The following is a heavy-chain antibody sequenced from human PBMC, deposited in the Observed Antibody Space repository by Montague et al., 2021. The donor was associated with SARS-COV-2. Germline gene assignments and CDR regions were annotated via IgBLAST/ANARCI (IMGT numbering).Heavy chain of an antibody. CDR1: GGSISSYY. CDR2: IYYSGST. Sequence: SETLSLTCTVSGGSISSYYWSWIRQPPGKGLEWIGYIYYSGSTNYNPSLKSRVTISVDTSQNQFSLKLSSVTAADTAVYYCARDRRGWVQLYYYMDVWGKGTTVTVSS. J-gene: IGHJ6*03. V-gene: IGHV4-59*01. D-gene: IGHD1-1*01. CDR3: ARDRRGWVQLYYYMDV.